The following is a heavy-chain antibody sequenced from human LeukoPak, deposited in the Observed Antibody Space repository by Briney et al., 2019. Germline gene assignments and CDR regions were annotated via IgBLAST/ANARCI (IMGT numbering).Heavy chain of an antibody. V-gene: IGHV1-69*05. CDR1: GGTFSSYA. D-gene: IGHD1-7*01. CDR2: IIPIFGTA. Sequence: SVKVSCKASGGTFSSYAISWVRQAPGQGLEWMGGIIPIFGTANYAQKLQGRVTMTTDTSTSTAYMELRSLRSDDTAVYYCARTGELELGHAFDIWGQGTMVTVSS. CDR3: ARTGELELGHAFDI. J-gene: IGHJ3*02.